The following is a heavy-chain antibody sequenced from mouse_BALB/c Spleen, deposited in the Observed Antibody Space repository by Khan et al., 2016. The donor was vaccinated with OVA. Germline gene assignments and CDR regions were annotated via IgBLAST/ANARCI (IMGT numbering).Heavy chain of an antibody. CDR2: VSTGGHYT. V-gene: IGHV5-6*01. J-gene: IGHJ3*01. CDR3: TRLAYYYDSGGFAY. D-gene: IGHD1-1*01. CDR1: GFTFSTYG. Sequence: EVELVESGGDIVKPGGSLKLSCAASGFTFSTYGMSWVRQTPDKGLEWVATVSTGGHYTYYTDTVKGRFTISRDNAKNTLYLQMSSLRSEDTAMFYCTRLAYYYDSGGFAYWGQGTLVTVSA.